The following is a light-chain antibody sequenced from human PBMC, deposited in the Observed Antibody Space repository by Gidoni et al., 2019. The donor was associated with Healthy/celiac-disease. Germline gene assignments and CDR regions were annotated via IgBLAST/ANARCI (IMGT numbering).Light chain of an antibody. CDR1: SLRSYY. CDR3: NSRDSSGNHLGV. J-gene: IGLJ1*01. Sequence: SSALTQDPAVSVAFGQTVRITCQGASLRSYYASSYQQKPGQAPVLVIYGKNNRPSGIPDRFSGSSSGNTASLTITGAQAEDEADYYCNSRDSSGNHLGVFGTGTKVTVL. CDR2: GKN. V-gene: IGLV3-19*01.